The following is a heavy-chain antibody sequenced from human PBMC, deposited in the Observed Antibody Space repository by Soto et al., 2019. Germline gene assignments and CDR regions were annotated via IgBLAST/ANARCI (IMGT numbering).Heavy chain of an antibody. D-gene: IGHD6-19*01. CDR2: IYWNDDK. J-gene: IGHJ4*02. Sequence: QITFKESGPTLVRPTQTLTLTCTFSGFSLSTSGLGVGWIRQPPGKALEWLALIYWNDDKRYSPSLKARLTITKDTSKPQVVLTMTNMDPVDTATYYCAHRPSGWYLFDYWGQGTLVTVSS. V-gene: IGHV2-5*01. CDR3: AHRPSGWYLFDY. CDR1: GFSLSTSGLG.